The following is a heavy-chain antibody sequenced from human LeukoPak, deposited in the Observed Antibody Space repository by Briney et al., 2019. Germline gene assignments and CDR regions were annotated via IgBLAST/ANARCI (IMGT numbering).Heavy chain of an antibody. CDR3: ARGADSSGYYSIFYFDY. D-gene: IGHD3-22*01. Sequence: SETLSLTCTVSCGSIRSYYWNWIRQPPGKGLEWIGYIYYSGSTNYNPSLKSRVTISVDTSKNQFSLKLSSVTAADTAAYYCARGADSSGYYSIFYFDYWGQGTLVTVSS. CDR1: CGSIRSYY. J-gene: IGHJ4*02. CDR2: IYYSGST. V-gene: IGHV4-59*01.